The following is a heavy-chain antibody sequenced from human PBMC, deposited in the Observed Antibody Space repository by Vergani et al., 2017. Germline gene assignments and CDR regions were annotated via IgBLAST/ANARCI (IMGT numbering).Heavy chain of an antibody. CDR2: INPNSGGT. CDR1: GYTFSTYG. D-gene: IGHD3/OR15-3a*01. CDR3: ARYPYLDPPFYDYGMDV. Sequence: QVQLVQSGAEVKKPGASVKVSCKASGYTFSTYGISWVRQAPGQGLEWMGWINPNSGGTNYAQKFQGRVTMTRDTSISTAYMELSRLRSDDTAVYYCARYPYLDPPFYDYGMDVWGQGTTVTVYS. J-gene: IGHJ6*02. V-gene: IGHV1-2*02.